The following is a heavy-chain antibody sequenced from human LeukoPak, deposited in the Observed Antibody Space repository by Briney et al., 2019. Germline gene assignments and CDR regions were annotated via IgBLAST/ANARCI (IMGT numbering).Heavy chain of an antibody. CDR1: GFTFSSYG. CDR2: ISYDGSNK. V-gene: IGHV3-30*18. D-gene: IGHD6-19*01. J-gene: IGHJ4*02. Sequence: QPGGSLRLSCAASGFTFSSYGMHWVRQGPGKGLEWVAVISYDGSNKYYADSVKGRFTISRDNSKNTLYLQMNGLRAEDTAVYYCAKDGYSSGWYSKPANFDYWGQGTLVTVSS. CDR3: AKDGYSSGWYSKPANFDY.